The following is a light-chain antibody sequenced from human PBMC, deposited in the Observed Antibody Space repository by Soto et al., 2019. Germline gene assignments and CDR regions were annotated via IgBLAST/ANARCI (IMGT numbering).Light chain of an antibody. CDR2: GAS. CDR1: QSVTSNY. CDR3: QQYGSSPDT. J-gene: IGKJ2*01. V-gene: IGKV3-20*01. Sequence: EIVLTQSPGTLSLSPGERATLSCGASQSVTSNYLAWYQQKPGQAPRLLIFGASIRVKGIPDRFIGSGSGTDFTLTISRLEPEDFAVYYCQQYGSSPDTFGQGTKLEIK.